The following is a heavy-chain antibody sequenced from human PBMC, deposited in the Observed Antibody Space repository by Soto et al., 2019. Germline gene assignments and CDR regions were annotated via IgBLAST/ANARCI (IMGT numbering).Heavy chain of an antibody. V-gene: IGHV3-30*18. CDR1: GFTFSATG. D-gene: IGHD2-8*01. J-gene: IGHJ5*02. CDR2: ISFDGRSR. Sequence: QVQLVESGGGVVQPGRSLRLSCSASGFTFSATGMHWVRQAPGKGLEWVALISFDGRSRYYADYVKGRFSTSRDNANNIMSLQMNSLRDDDTAVYYCVKEFRQYAKYPNCFDALGQGTLVTVSS. CDR3: VKEFRQYAKYPNCFDA.